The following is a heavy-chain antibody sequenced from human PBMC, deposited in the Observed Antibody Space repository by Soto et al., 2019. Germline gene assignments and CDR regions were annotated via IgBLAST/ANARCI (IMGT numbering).Heavy chain of an antibody. CDR1: GFTFSDSA. D-gene: IGHD5-18*01. Sequence: EVQLVESGGGLVQPGGSLKVSCAASGFTFSDSAMHWVRQASGKGLEWVGRIRNKGNNYATAYTASVNGRFTISRDDSKNTVYLEINSLKIDDPAVYYWTARRDWTAVEPLEYWGLGTLVTVSS. J-gene: IGHJ4*02. V-gene: IGHV3-73*02. CDR2: IRNKGNNYAT. CDR3: TARRDWTAVEPLEY.